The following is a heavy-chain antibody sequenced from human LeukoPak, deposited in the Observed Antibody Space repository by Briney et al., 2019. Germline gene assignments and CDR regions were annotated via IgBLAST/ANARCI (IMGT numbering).Heavy chain of an antibody. CDR3: AKRGVVIRVILVGFHKEAYYFDS. Sequence: GGSLRLSCAVSGITLSNYGMSWVRQAPGKGLEWVAGISDSGGRTNYADSVKGRFTISRDNPPNTLYLQMNSLRAEDTAVYFCAKRGVVIRVILVGFHKEAYYFDSWGQGALVTVSS. J-gene: IGHJ4*02. CDR1: GITLSNYG. CDR2: ISDSGGRT. D-gene: IGHD3-22*01. V-gene: IGHV3-23*01.